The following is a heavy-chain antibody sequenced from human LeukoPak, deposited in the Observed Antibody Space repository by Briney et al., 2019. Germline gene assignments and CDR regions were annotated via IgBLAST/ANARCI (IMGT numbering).Heavy chain of an antibody. Sequence: GESLKTSCKGSGFTFSNYWIGWVRQMPGKGLEWMGVIWPSYSETRYSPSFQGQVTISADKSITTAYLQWSSLKASDTAMYYCAREVGSSSLTFDYWGQGTLVTVPS. CDR3: AREVGSSSLTFDY. J-gene: IGHJ4*02. V-gene: IGHV5-51*01. D-gene: IGHD2-2*01. CDR1: GFTFSNYW. CDR2: IWPSYSET.